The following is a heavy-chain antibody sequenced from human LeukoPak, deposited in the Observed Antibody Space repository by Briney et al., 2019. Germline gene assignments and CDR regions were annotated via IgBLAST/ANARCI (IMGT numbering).Heavy chain of an antibody. V-gene: IGHV1-2*04. CDR1: GYTFTGYY. CDR3: ARTGQQLGFYGMDV. J-gene: IGHJ6*02. CDR2: INPNSGGT. D-gene: IGHD6-13*01. Sequence: ASVKVSCKASGYTFTGYYMHWVRQAPGQGLGWMGWINPNSGGTNYAQKFQGWVTMTRDTSISTAYMELSRLRSDDTAVYYCARTGQQLGFYGMDVWGQGTTVTVSS.